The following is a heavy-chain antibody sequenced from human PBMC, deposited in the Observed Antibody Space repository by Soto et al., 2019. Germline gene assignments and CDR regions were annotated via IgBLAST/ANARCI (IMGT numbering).Heavy chain of an antibody. CDR1: GFTFSSYA. CDR2: ISGSGGST. D-gene: IGHD2-15*01. V-gene: IGHV3-23*01. CDR3: VREPRYCSGGSCPIMGDAFDI. Sequence: GSLRLSGAASGFTFSSYAMSWVRQAPGKGLEWVSAISGSGGSTYYADSVRGRFSISTDSSKNALYLQMNSLRAEDSAVYYCVREPRYCSGGSCPIMGDAFDIWGQGTMVTVSS. J-gene: IGHJ3*02.